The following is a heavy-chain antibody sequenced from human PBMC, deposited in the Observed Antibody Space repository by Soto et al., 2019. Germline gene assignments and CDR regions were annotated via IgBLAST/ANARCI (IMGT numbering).Heavy chain of an antibody. Sequence: GGSLRLSCVASGFTFSRYAMSWVRQPPGKGLEWVSGISGSGGRTYYADSVKGRFTISRDNSKNTVFLQMDSLRAEDTAAYYCAKDGSDTAMEFDYWGQGTLVTVSS. V-gene: IGHV3-23*01. CDR1: GFTFSRYA. CDR2: ISGSGGRT. J-gene: IGHJ4*02. D-gene: IGHD5-18*01. CDR3: AKDGSDTAMEFDY.